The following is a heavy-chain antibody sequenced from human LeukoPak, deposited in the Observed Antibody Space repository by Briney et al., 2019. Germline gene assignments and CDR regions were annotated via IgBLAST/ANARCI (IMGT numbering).Heavy chain of an antibody. Sequence: PSETLSLTCTVSGGSISSYYWSWIRQPPGKGLEWIGYIYYSESTNYNPSLKSRVTISVDTSKNQFSLKLSSVTAADTAVYYCASSIAAAGMHWFDPWGQGTLVTVSS. J-gene: IGHJ5*02. D-gene: IGHD6-13*01. V-gene: IGHV4-59*01. CDR3: ASSIAAAGMHWFDP. CDR1: GGSISSYY. CDR2: IYYSEST.